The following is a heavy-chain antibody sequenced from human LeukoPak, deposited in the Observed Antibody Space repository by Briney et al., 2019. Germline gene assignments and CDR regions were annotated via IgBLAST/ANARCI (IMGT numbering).Heavy chain of an antibody. CDR3: ARLSSSWWFDY. CDR2: IIPILGIA. D-gene: IGHD6-13*01. V-gene: IGHV1-69*04. J-gene: IGHJ4*02. CDR1: GGTFSSYA. Sequence: SVTVSCTASGGTFSSYAISWVRQAPGQGLEWMGRIIPILGIANYAQKFQGRVTITADKSTSTAYMELSSLRSEDTAVYYCARLSSSWWFDYWGQGTLVTVSS.